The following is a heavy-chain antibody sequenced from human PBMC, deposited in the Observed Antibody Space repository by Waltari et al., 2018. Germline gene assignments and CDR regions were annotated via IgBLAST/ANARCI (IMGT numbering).Heavy chain of an antibody. CDR1: GGSFSGYY. Sequence: QVQLQQWGAGLLKHSETLSLTCAVYGGSFSGYYWSWIRQSPGKGLEGIGEINYSGSTNYNPSLKSRVTISIDTSKTQFSLELTSVTGADTAVYYCAGTPVGVTFLYFDYWGQGTLVTVSS. D-gene: IGHD1-26*01. V-gene: IGHV4-34*01. CDR3: AGTPVGVTFLYFDY. J-gene: IGHJ4*02. CDR2: INYSGST.